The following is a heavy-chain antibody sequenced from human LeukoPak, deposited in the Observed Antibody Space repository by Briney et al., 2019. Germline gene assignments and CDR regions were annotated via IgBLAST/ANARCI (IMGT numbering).Heavy chain of an antibody. CDR3: AKVIISGYDSLQPFDY. D-gene: IGHD5-12*01. Sequence: GGSLRLSCAASGFTVSSNYMSWVRQAPGKGLEWVSVIYSGGSTYYADSVKGRFTISRDNSKNTLYLQMNSLRAEDTAVYYCAKVIISGYDSLQPFDYWGQGTLVTVSS. CDR2: IYSGGST. CDR1: GFTVSSNY. V-gene: IGHV3-66*01. J-gene: IGHJ4*02.